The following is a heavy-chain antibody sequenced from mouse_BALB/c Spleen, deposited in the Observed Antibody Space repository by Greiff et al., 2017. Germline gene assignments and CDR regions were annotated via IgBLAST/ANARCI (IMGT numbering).Heavy chain of an antibody. CDR2: ISNGGGST. J-gene: IGHJ2*01. D-gene: IGHD2-14*01. CDR3: ARYDFDY. CDR1: GFTFSSYT. Sequence: EVMLVESGGGLVQPGGSLKLSCAASGFTFSSYTMSWVRQTPEKRLEWVAYISNGGGSTYYPDTVKGRFTISRDNAKNTLYLQMSSLKSEDTAMYYCARYDFDYWGQGTTLTVSS. V-gene: IGHV5-12-2*01.